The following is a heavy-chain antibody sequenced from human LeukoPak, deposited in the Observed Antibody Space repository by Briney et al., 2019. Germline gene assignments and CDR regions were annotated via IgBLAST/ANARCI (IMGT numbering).Heavy chain of an antibody. J-gene: IGHJ3*02. D-gene: IGHD6-19*01. CDR1: EFTFSSYA. CDR2: ISYDASNK. Sequence: GGSLRLSCAASEFTFSSYAMHWVRQAPGKGLEWVALISYDASNKYYADSVKGRFTISRDNSKNTLYLQLNSLRTEDTAVYYCARGARGSGWRVFDIWGQGSMVTVSS. CDR3: ARGARGSGWRVFDI. V-gene: IGHV3-30*04.